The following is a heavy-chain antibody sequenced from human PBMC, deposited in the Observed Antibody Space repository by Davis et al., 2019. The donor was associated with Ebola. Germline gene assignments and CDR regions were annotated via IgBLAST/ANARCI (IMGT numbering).Heavy chain of an antibody. Sequence: AASVKVSCKASGYTFTSHGISWVRQAPGQGLEWMGWISAYNGNTNYAQKLQGRVTMTTDTSTSTAYMKLRSLRSDDTAVYYCARDRGWIQLSGLFDYWGQGTLVTVSS. CDR3: ARDRGWIQLSGLFDY. CDR1: GYTFTSHG. CDR2: ISAYNGNT. D-gene: IGHD5-18*01. V-gene: IGHV1-18*01. J-gene: IGHJ4*02.